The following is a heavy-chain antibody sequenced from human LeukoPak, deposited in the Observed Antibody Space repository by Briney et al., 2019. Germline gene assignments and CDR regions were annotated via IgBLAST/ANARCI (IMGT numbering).Heavy chain of an antibody. Sequence: PGGSLRLSCAASGFTFTNAWMNWVRQAPGKGLEWVGRIKSKADGESIDYAAPVKGRFTFSRDDSKNMLYLQMNSLKSEDTAVYYCSTLTSRGLSDSWGQGTLVTVSS. CDR3: STLTSRGLSDS. J-gene: IGHJ4*02. V-gene: IGHV3-15*07. CDR2: IKSKADGESI. D-gene: IGHD1-20*01. CDR1: GFTFTNAW.